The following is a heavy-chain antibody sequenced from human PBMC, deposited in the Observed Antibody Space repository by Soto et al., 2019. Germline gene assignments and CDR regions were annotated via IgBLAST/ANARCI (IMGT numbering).Heavy chain of an antibody. CDR1: GCTFSDYY. CDR2: ISSSGSTI. CDR3: ASRGSSIAAPI. D-gene: IGHD6-13*01. Sequence: GGSLRLSGAGSGCTFSDYYMSWIRQAPGKGLEWVSYISSSGSTIYYADSAKGRFTISRDNAKNSLYLQMNSLRAEDTAVYYCASRGSSIAAPIWGQGTLVTVSS. V-gene: IGHV3-11*01. J-gene: IGHJ4*02.